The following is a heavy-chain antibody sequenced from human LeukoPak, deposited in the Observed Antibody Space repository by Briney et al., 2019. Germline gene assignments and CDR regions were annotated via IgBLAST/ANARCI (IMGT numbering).Heavy chain of an antibody. J-gene: IGHJ5*02. CDR3: ARVRGSSWYFGP. CDR2: IYYSGST. CDR1: GGSISSYY. V-gene: IGHV4-59*12. Sequence: PSETLSLTCTVSGGSISSYYWSWIRQPPGKGLEWIGYIYYSGSTYYNPSLKSRVTISVDTSKNQFSLKLSSVTAADTAVYYCARVRGSSWYFGPWGQGTLVTVSS. D-gene: IGHD6-13*01.